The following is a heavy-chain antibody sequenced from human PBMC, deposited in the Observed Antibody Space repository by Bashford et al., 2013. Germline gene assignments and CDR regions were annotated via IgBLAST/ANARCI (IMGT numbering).Heavy chain of an antibody. J-gene: IGHJ4*02. CDR3: ARVSSSWFSGGIGY. CDR2: LLHGST. V-gene: IGHV4-59*01. D-gene: IGHD6-13*01. Sequence: WIRQPPREGTGVDWVHLLHGSTDYNPALNNRVSISIDTSKNQFSLNLSSVTAADTAVYYCARVSSSWFSGGIGYWGQGILVTVSS.